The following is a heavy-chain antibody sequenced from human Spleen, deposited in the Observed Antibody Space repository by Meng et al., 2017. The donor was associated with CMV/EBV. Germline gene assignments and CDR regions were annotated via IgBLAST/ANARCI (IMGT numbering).Heavy chain of an antibody. D-gene: IGHD3-3*02. CDR2: VKYDQSDI. CDR1: GFTFNNYG. CDR3: AKRKTMFGVVIKDAMDV. J-gene: IGHJ6*02. Sequence: GGSLRLSCEASGFTFNNYGMHWVRQAPGKGPEWLAYVKYDQSDIYYSDSVKGRFTVSRNNFKNTLYLQMNNLRSEDTAVYYCAKRKTMFGVVIKDAMDVWGQGTTVTVSS. V-gene: IGHV3-30*02.